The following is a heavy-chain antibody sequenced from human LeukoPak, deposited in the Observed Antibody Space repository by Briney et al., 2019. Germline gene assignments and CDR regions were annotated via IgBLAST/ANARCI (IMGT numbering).Heavy chain of an antibody. Sequence: PSETLSLTCTVSGGSISSSSYYWGWIRQPPGKGLEWIGSIYYSGSTYYNPSLKSRVTISVDTSKNQFSLKLSSVTAADTAVYYCARAPDSSRSRAFDIWGQGTMVTVSS. CDR2: IYYSGST. CDR1: GGSISSSSYY. J-gene: IGHJ3*02. V-gene: IGHV4-39*01. D-gene: IGHD3-22*01. CDR3: ARAPDSSRSRAFDI.